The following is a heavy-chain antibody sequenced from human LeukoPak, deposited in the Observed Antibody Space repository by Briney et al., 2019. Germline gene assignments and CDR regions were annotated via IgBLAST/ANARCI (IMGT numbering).Heavy chain of an antibody. J-gene: IGHJ3*02. Sequence: GGSLRLSCAASGFTFSSYAMHWVRQAPGKGLEWVAVISYDGSNKYYADSVKGRFTISRDNSKNTLYLQMNSLRAEDTAVYYCARVWVIRSALDAFDIWGQGTMVTVSS. CDR3: ARVWVIRSALDAFDI. CDR1: GFTFSSYA. CDR2: ISYDGSNK. D-gene: IGHD3-22*01. V-gene: IGHV3-30-3*01.